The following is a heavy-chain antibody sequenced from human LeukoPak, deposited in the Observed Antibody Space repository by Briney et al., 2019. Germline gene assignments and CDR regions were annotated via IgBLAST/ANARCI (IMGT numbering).Heavy chain of an antibody. CDR3: ARRGLHCSSTSCYRRNYYYYGMDV. Sequence: PSETLSLTCTVSGGSISSGGYYWSWIRQHPGKGLEWIGEINHSGSTNYNPSLKSRVTISVDTSKNQFSLKLSSVTAADTAVYYCARRGLHCSSTSCYRRNYYYYGMDVWGQGTTVTVSS. V-gene: IGHV4-39*07. CDR1: GGSISSGGYY. J-gene: IGHJ6*02. CDR2: INHSGST. D-gene: IGHD2-2*01.